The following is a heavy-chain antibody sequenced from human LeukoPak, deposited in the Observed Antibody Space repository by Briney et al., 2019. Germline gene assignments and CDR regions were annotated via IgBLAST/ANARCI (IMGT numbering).Heavy chain of an antibody. CDR1: GLTFSSYE. CDR3: ARSGIAARPGIGY. CDR2: ISSSGSTI. D-gene: IGHD6-6*01. Sequence: GGSLRLSCAASGLTFSSYEMNWVRQAPGKGLEWVSYISSSGSTIYYADSVKGRFTISRDNAKNSLYLQMNSLRAEDTAVYYCARSGIAARPGIGYWGQGTLVTVSS. J-gene: IGHJ4*02. V-gene: IGHV3-48*03.